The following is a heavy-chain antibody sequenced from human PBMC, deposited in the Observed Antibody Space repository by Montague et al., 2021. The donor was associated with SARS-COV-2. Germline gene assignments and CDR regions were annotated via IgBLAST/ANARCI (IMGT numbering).Heavy chain of an antibody. CDR2: ISYDGSNK. CDR3: ARVPSSNWYFDY. J-gene: IGHJ4*02. Sequence: SLRLSCAASGFTFSSYAMHWVRQAPGKGLEWVAVISYDGSNKFYADSVKGRFTISRDNSKNTLYLQMNSLRAEDTAVYYCARVPSSNWYFDYWGQGTLVTVSS. D-gene: IGHD6-13*01. CDR1: GFTFSSYA. V-gene: IGHV3-30-3*01.